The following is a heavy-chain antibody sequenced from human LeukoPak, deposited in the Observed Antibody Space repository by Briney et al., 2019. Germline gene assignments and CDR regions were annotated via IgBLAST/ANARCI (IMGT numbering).Heavy chain of an antibody. CDR1: GGSFSGYY. Sequence: SETLSLTCAVYGGSFSGYYWSWIRQPPGKGLEWIGEINHSGSTNYNPSLKSRVTISVDTSKNQFSLKLSSVTAADTAVYYCARGGRLPDYRMDVWGQGTTVTVSS. V-gene: IGHV4-34*01. CDR2: INHSGST. J-gene: IGHJ6*02. D-gene: IGHD6-25*01. CDR3: ARGGRLPDYRMDV.